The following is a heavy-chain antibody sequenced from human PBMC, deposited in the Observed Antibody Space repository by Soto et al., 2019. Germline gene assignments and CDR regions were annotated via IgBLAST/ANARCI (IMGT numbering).Heavy chain of an antibody. CDR3: ASTLYGSGCCYNCYLPFF. D-gene: IGHD3-10*01. J-gene: IGHJ4*02. V-gene: IGHV3-66*01. CDR1: GFTVSSNY. CDR2: IYSGGST. Sequence: GGSLRLSCAASGFTVSSNYMSWVRQAPGKGLEWVSVIYSGGSTYYADSVKGRFTISRDNSKNTLYLQMNSLRAEDTAVYYCASTLYGSGCCYNCYLPFFWGQGTLVTVSS.